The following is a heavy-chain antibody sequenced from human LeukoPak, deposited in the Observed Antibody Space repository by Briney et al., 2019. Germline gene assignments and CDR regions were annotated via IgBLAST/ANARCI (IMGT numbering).Heavy chain of an antibody. CDR3: AREGIVGAIGWFDP. D-gene: IGHD1-26*01. CDR1: GGSFSGYY. V-gene: IGHV4-34*01. Sequence: PSETLSLTCAVYGGSFSGYYWSWIRQPPGKGLEWIGEINHSGSTNYNPSLKSRVTISVDTSKNQFSLKLSSVTAADTAVYYCAREGIVGAIGWFDPWGQGTLVTVSS. CDR2: INHSGST. J-gene: IGHJ5*02.